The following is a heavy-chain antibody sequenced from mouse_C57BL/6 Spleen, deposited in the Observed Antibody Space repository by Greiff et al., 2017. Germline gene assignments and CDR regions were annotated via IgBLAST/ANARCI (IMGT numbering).Heavy chain of an antibody. CDR1: GFSLTSYG. Sequence: QVQLQQSGPGLVAPSQSLSITCTVSGFSLTSYGVHWVRQPPGKGLEWLVVIWSDGSTTYNSALKSRLSISKDNSKSQVFLKMNSLQTDDTAMYYWARQGGSSYPFYAMDYWGQGTSVTVSS. CDR2: IWSDGST. V-gene: IGHV2-6-1*01. D-gene: IGHD1-1*01. J-gene: IGHJ4*01. CDR3: ARQGGSSYPFYAMDY.